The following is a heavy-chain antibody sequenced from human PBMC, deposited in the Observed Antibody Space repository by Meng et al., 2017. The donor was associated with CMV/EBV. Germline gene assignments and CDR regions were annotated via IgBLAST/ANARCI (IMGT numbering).Heavy chain of an antibody. D-gene: IGHD3-22*01. V-gene: IGHV3-66*03. CDR2: IYGCGST. CDR1: GFTVSSHY. Sequence: GESLKISCAASGFTVSSHYMSWVRQAPGKGLEWVSIIYGCGSTYYADSVKGRFTISRDNSKNSLYLQMNSLRAEDTAVYYCATDPVVVITERTFHYWGQGTLVTVSS. CDR3: ATDPVVVITERTFHY. J-gene: IGHJ4*02.